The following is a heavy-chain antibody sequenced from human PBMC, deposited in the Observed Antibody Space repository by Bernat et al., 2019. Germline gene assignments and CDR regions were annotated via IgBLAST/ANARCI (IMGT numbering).Heavy chain of an antibody. J-gene: IGHJ3*02. CDR1: GYMFTSNA. D-gene: IGHD3-22*01. CDR2: INTDNGNT. Sequence: QVHLLQSGAEVKKPGASVKVSCKASGYMFTSNAMHWVRQAPGQRPEWMGWINTDNGNTRYSQNFQSRVTITKDTSATTVYMELSSLRSESTGVYYCARDLGAYYDSSGYTIDIWGQGRMVTVSA. V-gene: IGHV1-3*04. CDR3: ARDLGAYYDSSGYTIDI.